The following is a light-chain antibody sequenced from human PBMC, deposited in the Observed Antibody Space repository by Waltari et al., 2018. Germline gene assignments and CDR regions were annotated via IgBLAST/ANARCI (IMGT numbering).Light chain of an antibody. CDR3: CSYAGSYTVV. CDR1: SSDVGGSNS. V-gene: IGLV2-11*01. Sequence: QSDLTHPRSVSGSPGRSVTISCTGPSSDVGGSNSVSWYQQPPGKAPKLMIYDVSKRPSGVPDRFSGSKSGNTASLTISGLQAEDEADYYCCSYAGSYTVVFGGGTKLTVL. CDR2: DVS. J-gene: IGLJ2*01.